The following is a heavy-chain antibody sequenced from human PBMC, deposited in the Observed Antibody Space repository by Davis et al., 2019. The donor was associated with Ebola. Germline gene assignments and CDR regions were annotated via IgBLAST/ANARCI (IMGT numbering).Heavy chain of an antibody. CDR1: GYSFTSYW. CDR2: IDPSDYYA. Sequence: GESLKISCKGSGYSFTSYWISWVRQMPGKGLEWMGRIDPSDYYANYSPSFQGHVTISADKSISTAYLQWSSLKASDTAMYYCARHGSLGAWGLLRFSWFDPWGQGTLVTVSS. V-gene: IGHV5-10-1*01. CDR3: ARHGSLGAWGLLRFSWFDP. D-gene: IGHD3-3*01. J-gene: IGHJ5*02.